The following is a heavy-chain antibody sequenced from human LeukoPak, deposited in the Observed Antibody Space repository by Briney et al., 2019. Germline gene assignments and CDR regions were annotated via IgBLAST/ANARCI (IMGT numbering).Heavy chain of an antibody. CDR1: GFTFSDYY. V-gene: IGHV3-11*01. CDR2: ISSSGSTI. D-gene: IGHD1-14*01. Sequence: GGSLRLSCAASGFTFSDYYMSWIRQAPGKGLEWVSYISSSGSTIYYADSVKGRFTISRDNAKNSLYLQMNSLRAEDTAVYYCARASRKVRYYYYGMDVWGQGTTVTVSS. J-gene: IGHJ6*02. CDR3: ARASRKVRYYYYGMDV.